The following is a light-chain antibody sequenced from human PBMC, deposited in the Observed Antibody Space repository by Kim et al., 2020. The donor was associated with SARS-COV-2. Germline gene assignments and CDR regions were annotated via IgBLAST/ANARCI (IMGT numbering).Light chain of an antibody. CDR2: DAS. CDR3: QQRSNWPPVIT. CDR1: QSVTRY. Sequence: EIVLTQSPATLSLSPGEKATLSCRASQSVTRYLAWYQQKPGQAPRLLIYDASNRATAIPARFSGSGSGTDFTLTISSLEPEDFALYYCQQRSNWPPVITFGQGTLLEIK. J-gene: IGKJ5*01. V-gene: IGKV3-11*01.